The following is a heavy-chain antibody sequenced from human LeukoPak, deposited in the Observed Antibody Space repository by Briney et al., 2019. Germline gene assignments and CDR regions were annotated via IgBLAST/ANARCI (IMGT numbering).Heavy chain of an antibody. CDR3: ARDPLELRPLDY. V-gene: IGHV3-30*04. D-gene: IGHD1-7*01. CDR1: GFTFRTYA. J-gene: IGHJ4*02. Sequence: QPGGSLRLSCAASGFTFRTYAMNWVRQAPGKGLEWVAVISDDGSNKYYAESVKGQFTISRDNPKNTLYLQMNSLRAEDTAVYYCARDPLELRPLDYWGQGTLVTVSS. CDR2: ISDDGSNK.